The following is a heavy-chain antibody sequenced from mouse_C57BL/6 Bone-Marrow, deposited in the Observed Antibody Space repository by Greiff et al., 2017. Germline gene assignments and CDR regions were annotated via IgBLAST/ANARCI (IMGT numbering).Heavy chain of an antibody. CDR2: IHPNSGST. CDR1: GYTFTSYW. J-gene: IGHJ3*01. D-gene: IGHD2-5*01. Sequence: QVQLKQPGAELVKPGASVKLSCKASGYTFTSYWMHWVKQRPGQGLEWIGMIHPNSGSTNYNEKFKSKATLTVDKSSSTAYMQLSSLTSEDSAVYYCARPASNPAWFAYWGQGTLVTVSA. V-gene: IGHV1-64*01. CDR3: ARPASNPAWFAY.